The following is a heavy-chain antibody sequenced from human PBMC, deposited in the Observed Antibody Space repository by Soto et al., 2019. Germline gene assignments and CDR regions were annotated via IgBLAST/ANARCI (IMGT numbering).Heavy chain of an antibody. J-gene: IGHJ6*02. CDR1: GGTFSSYV. CDR2: IIPIFGIP. V-gene: IGHV1-69*13. D-gene: IGHD2-15*01. Sequence: SVKVSCKASGGTFSSYVVTWVRQAPGQGLEWIGGIIPIFGIPNYGQKFQDRVTITSDESTSTVNMELSSLRSEDTAMYYCARGVVVVPAAKNYYYYAMDVWGQGTTVTVSS. CDR3: ARGVVVVPAAKNYYYYAMDV.